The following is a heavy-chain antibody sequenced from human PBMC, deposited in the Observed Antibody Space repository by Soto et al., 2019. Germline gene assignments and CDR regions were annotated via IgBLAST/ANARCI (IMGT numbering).Heavy chain of an antibody. Sequence: QVQLQESGPGLVKPSQTLSLTCTVSGGSISSGDYYWSWIRQPPGKGLEWIGYSYYSGSTYYTPSLKSRVTISVDTSKTQFSLKLSSVTAADTAVYYCARWIQLWLYWFDPWGQGTLVTVSS. CDR1: GGSISSGDYY. J-gene: IGHJ5*02. CDR2: SYYSGST. V-gene: IGHV4-30-4*01. CDR3: ARWIQLWLYWFDP. D-gene: IGHD5-18*01.